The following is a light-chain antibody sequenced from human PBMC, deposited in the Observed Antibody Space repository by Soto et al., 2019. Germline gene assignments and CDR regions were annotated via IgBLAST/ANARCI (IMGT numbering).Light chain of an antibody. CDR2: EDS. CDR1: SGSISTFY. Sequence: NFMLTQPPSVSESPGKTVTISCTRSSGSISTFYVHWYQHRPGSAPTTVIFEDSQRPSGVPDRFSGSIDSSSNSALLTISGLEAEDEADCYCQSYDNNNPVVFGGGTKLTVL. J-gene: IGLJ2*01. CDR3: QSYDNNNPVV. V-gene: IGLV6-57*04.